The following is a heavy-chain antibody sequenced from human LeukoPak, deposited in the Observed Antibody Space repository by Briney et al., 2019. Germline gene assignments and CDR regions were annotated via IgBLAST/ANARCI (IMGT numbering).Heavy chain of an antibody. D-gene: IGHD6-19*01. V-gene: IGHV3-30*18. Sequence: QSGGSLRLSCAASGFTFSYAWMSWVRQAPGKGLEWVAVISYDGSNKYYADSVKGRFTISRDNSKNTLYLQMNSLRAEDTALYYCAKDLSAVYYYYYGLDVWGQGTTVTVSS. CDR1: GFTFSYAW. CDR2: ISYDGSNK. J-gene: IGHJ6*02. CDR3: AKDLSAVYYYYYGLDV.